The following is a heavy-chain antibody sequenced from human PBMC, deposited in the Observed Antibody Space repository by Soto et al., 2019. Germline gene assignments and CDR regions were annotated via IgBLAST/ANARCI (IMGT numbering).Heavy chain of an antibody. V-gene: IGHV3-23*01. Sequence: EVQLLESGGGLVQPGGSLRLSCAASGFTFSKYAMNWVRQAPGKGLEWVSTISASGRNTYYADSVKGRFTISRDNSKNTLYLQVNSLRAEDTALYYCAKEVADYYDSSHNLDSWGQGTLVTVSS. D-gene: IGHD3-22*01. CDR1: GFTFSKYA. CDR2: ISASGRNT. J-gene: IGHJ4*02. CDR3: AKEVADYYDSSHNLDS.